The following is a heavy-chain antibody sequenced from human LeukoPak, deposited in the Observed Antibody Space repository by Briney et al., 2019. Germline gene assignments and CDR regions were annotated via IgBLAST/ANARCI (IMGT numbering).Heavy chain of an antibody. J-gene: IGHJ6*04. CDR3: ARAHPGDLIVVVHAGIQLSDAMDV. CDR1: GYTFTSYY. V-gene: IGHV1-46*01. CDR2: INPSGGST. Sequence: GASVKVSCKASGYTFTSYYMHWVRQAPGQGLEWMGIINPSGGSTSYAQKFQGRVTMTRDTSTSTVYMELSSLRSEDTAVYYCARAHPGDLIVVVHAGIQLSDAMDVWGKGTTVTVSS. D-gene: IGHD2-2*01.